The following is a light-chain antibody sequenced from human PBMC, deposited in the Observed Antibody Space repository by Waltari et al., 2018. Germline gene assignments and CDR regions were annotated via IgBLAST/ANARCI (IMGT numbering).Light chain of an antibody. J-gene: IGLJ2*01. Sequence: SYVVPQPPSVSVAPGQTARITCAGEQIGTQSVHWYQQTPGQAPVLVMYDDTDRPSGIPERFSGSSSGNTATLTIRRVEAGDEADYYSQVWDSTSDPLFGVGTKLTVL. CDR2: DDT. CDR3: QVWDSTSDPL. V-gene: IGLV3-21*02. CDR1: QIGTQS.